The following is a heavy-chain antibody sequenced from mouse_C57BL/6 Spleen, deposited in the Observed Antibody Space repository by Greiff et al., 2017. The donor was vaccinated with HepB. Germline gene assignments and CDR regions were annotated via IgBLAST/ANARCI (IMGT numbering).Heavy chain of an antibody. V-gene: IGHV1-85*01. CDR1: GYTFTSYD. Sequence: VKLMESGPELVKPGASVKLSCKASGYTFTSYDINWVKQRPGQGLEWIGWIYPRDGSTKYNEKFKGKATLTVDTSSSTAYMELHSLTSEDSAVYFCARNYGSSGFAYWGQGTLVTVSA. CDR2: IYPRDGST. CDR3: ARNYGSSGFAY. J-gene: IGHJ3*01. D-gene: IGHD1-1*01.